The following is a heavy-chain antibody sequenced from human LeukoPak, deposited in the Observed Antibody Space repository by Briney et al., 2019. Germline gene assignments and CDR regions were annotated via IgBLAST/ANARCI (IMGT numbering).Heavy chain of an antibody. Sequence: GGSLRLSCAASGFXFSSYGMHWVRQAPGKGLEWVAVIWYDGSNKYYADSVKGRFTISRDNSKNTLYLQMNSLRAEDTAVYYCASSLSLWANYRCHWGRGTLVTVSS. D-gene: IGHD3-16*02. J-gene: IGHJ4*02. V-gene: IGHV3-33*01. CDR2: IWYDGSNK. CDR3: ASSLSLWANYRCH. CDR1: GFXFSSYG.